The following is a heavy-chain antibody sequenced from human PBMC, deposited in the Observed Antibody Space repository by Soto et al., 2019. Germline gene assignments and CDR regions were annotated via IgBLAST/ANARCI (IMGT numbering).Heavy chain of an antibody. J-gene: IGHJ5*02. Sequence: PSETLSLTCTVSGGSISSYYWSWIRQPPGKGLEWIGYIYYSGSTNYNPSLKSRVTISVDTSKNQFSLKLSSVTAADTAAYYCARDGERGYCSGGSCWFDPWGQGTLVTVSS. CDR3: ARDGERGYCSGGSCWFDP. D-gene: IGHD2-15*01. V-gene: IGHV4-59*01. CDR2: IYYSGST. CDR1: GGSISSYY.